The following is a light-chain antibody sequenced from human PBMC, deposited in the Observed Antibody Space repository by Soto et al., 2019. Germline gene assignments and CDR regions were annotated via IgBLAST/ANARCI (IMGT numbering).Light chain of an antibody. CDR2: GAS. V-gene: IGKV3-20*01. CDR3: QQYGSSPI. CDR1: QGVSTY. Sequence: ENLLTQSPGTLSLSPGEGATLSCRASQGVSTYFAWYQQKPGQAPTLLIYGASTRAAGIPDRLSGSESGTDFTRTISRLEPADFAVYYCQQYGSSPIFGQGTRLEIK. J-gene: IGKJ5*01.